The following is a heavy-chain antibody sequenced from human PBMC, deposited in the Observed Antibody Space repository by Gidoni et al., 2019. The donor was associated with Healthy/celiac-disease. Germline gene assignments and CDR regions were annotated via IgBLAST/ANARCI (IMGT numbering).Heavy chain of an antibody. CDR1: GYTFTSYA. J-gene: IGHJ4*02. V-gene: IGHV1-3*01. CDR3: ATYQLLWGFDY. CDR2: INAGNGNT. Sequence: QVQLVQSGAEVKKPGASVKVSCKASGYTFTSYAMHWVRQAPGQRREWMGWINAGNGNTKYSQKFQGRVTITRDTSASTAYMELSSLRSEDTAVYYCATYQLLWGFDYWGQGTLVTVSS. D-gene: IGHD2-2*01.